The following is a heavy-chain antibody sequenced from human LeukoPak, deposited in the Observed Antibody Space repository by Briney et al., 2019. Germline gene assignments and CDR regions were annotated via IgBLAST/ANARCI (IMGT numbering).Heavy chain of an antibody. CDR2: INSDGSST. CDR1: GFTFSSYW. Sequence: AGGSLRLSCAASGFTFSSYWMHWVRQAPGKGLVWVSRINSDGSSTSYADSVKGRFTISRDNAKNTLYLQMNSLRAEDTAVYYCAKDRPEQWLVSPYFDYWGQGTLVTVSS. J-gene: IGHJ4*02. D-gene: IGHD6-19*01. CDR3: AKDRPEQWLVSPYFDY. V-gene: IGHV3-74*01.